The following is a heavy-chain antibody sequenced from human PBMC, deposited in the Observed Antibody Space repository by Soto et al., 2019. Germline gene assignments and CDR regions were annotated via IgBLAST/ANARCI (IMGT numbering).Heavy chain of an antibody. CDR1: GYAFTDYW. CDR2: IYPGDSDT. D-gene: IGHD6-6*01. J-gene: IGHJ6*02. V-gene: IGHV5-51*01. Sequence: GESLKISCKGSGYAFTDYWIGWVRQLPGKGLEWMGIIYPGDSDTRYSPSFQGHVTITADKSPRTAYLQWTSLKASDTALYYCARTRSFTLGFYYDGMDVWGQGTTVTVSS. CDR3: ARTRSFTLGFYYDGMDV.